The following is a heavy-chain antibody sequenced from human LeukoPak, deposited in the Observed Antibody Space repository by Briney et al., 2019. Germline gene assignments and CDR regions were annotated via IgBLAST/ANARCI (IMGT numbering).Heavy chain of an antibody. V-gene: IGHV3-66*01. D-gene: IGHD3-22*01. CDR3: AKDQFDSSGYYPEYFQH. CDR1: GFTLSSNY. J-gene: IGHJ1*01. CDR2: IYSGGST. Sequence: GGSLRLSCAASGFTLSSNYMSWARQAPGRGLEWDSVIYSGGSTYYADSVKGRFTISRDNSKTTLYLQMNSLRAEDTAVYYCAKDQFDSSGYYPEYFQHWGQGTLVTVSS.